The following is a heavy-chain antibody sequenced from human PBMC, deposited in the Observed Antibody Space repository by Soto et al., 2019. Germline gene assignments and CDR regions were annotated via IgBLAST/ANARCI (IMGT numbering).Heavy chain of an antibody. D-gene: IGHD3-10*01. CDR3: ARGQRSLLWFGVAFDI. J-gene: IGHJ3*02. V-gene: IGHV4-39*07. CDR1: GGSISSSTYY. Sequence: PSETLSLTCTVSGGSISSSTYYWGWIRQPPGKGLEWIGNIFYSGATYYNPSLKSRVTISVDTSKNQFSLKLSSVTAADTAVYYCARGQRSLLWFGVAFDIWGQGTMVTVS. CDR2: IFYSGAT.